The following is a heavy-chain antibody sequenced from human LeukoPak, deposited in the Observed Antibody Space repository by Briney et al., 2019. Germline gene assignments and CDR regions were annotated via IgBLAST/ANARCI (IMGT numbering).Heavy chain of an antibody. CDR3: ARGSGYYGAGSYYVFDY. J-gene: IGHJ4*02. D-gene: IGHD3-10*01. CDR2: IYYSGST. CDR1: GGSFSTYY. Sequence: PSETLPLTCTVSGGSFSTYYWSWIRQPPGKGLEWIGSIYYSGSTYYNPSLKSRVTISVDTSKNQFSLKLSSVTAADTAVYYCARGSGYYGAGSYYVFDYWGQGTLVTVSS. V-gene: IGHV4-59*12.